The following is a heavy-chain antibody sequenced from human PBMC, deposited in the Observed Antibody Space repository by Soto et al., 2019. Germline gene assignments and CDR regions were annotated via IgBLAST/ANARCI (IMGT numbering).Heavy chain of an antibody. CDR1: AGSISGYY. CDR2: VYESGDT. D-gene: IGHD1-20*01. Sequence: QVLVQESGPGLVKPSETLSLTCIVSAGSISGYYWSWIRQPPGKGLEWIGHVYESGDTNYNPSLKSRITILVDTSKNHFSLKMTSVTAADTAVYYCARQRAYDWNGRDAFDIWGQGTMVTVSS. CDR3: ARQRAYDWNGRDAFDI. J-gene: IGHJ3*02. V-gene: IGHV4-59*08.